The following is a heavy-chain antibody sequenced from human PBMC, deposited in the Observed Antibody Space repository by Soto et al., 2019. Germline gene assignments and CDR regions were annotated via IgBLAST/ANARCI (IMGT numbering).Heavy chain of an antibody. CDR2: ISAYNGNT. CDR3: ATVPSVLRYFDYWFDP. CDR1: GYTFTNYG. D-gene: IGHD3-9*01. Sequence: ASVKVSCKASGYTFTNYGISWVRQAPGQGLEWMGWISAYNGNTKYAQKLQGRVTMTEDTSTDTAYMELSSLRSEDTAVYYCATVPSVLRYFDYWFDPWGQGTLVTVSS. V-gene: IGHV1-18*01. J-gene: IGHJ5*02.